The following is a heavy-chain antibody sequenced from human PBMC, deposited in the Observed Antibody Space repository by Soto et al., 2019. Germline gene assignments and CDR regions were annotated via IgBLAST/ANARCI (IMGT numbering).Heavy chain of an antibody. CDR3: ARNCSGGSCYYFDY. CDR1: GYTFNSYG. Sequence: GASVKVSCKASGYTFNSYGISWVRQAPGQGLEWMGWISAYNGNTNYAQNLQGRVTMTTDTSTSTAYMDLRSLRSDDTAVYYCARNCSGGSCYYFDYWGQGTLVTVSS. V-gene: IGHV1-18*01. CDR2: ISAYNGNT. J-gene: IGHJ4*02. D-gene: IGHD2-15*01.